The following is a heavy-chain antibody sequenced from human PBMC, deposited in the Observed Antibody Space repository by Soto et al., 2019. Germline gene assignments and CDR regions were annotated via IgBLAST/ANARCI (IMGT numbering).Heavy chain of an antibody. J-gene: IGHJ4*01. CDR1: GGSFSGYY. Sequence: SETLSLTCAVYGGSFSGYYWSWIRQPPGNAREWIGEINHSVSTNDNPSLKSRVTISVDTSKNQFSLKLSSVTAADTAVYYCARVRLLWFGELSLLYYFDYWGHGTLVTVSS. CDR3: ARVRLLWFGELSLLYYFDY. D-gene: IGHD3-10*01. CDR2: INHSVST. V-gene: IGHV4-34*01.